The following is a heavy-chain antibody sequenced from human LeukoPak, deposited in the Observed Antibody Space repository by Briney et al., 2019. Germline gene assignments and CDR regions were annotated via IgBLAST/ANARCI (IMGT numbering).Heavy chain of an antibody. Sequence: PGGSLRLSCAASGFTFSDHYMEWVRQAPGQGLEWVSVISGGGGNTYYADSVKGRFTISRDNPKNTLYLQLHSLRAEDTAVYYCAKGVVGASSAAAAGYLENWGQGALVTVSS. CDR2: ISGGGGNT. D-gene: IGHD1-26*01. V-gene: IGHV3-23*01. CDR1: GFTFSDHY. J-gene: IGHJ4*02. CDR3: AKGVVGASSAAAAGYLEN.